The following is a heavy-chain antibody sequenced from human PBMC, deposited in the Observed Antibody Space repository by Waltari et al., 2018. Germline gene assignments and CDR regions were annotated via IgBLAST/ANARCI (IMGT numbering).Heavy chain of an antibody. D-gene: IGHD6-13*01. CDR2: ISGSGGST. V-gene: IGHV3-23*01. CDR1: GFTFRSYA. CDR3: ARDRDQIAAAGKD. Sequence: EVQLLESGGGLVQPGGSLRPSWAACGFTFRSYAMSWVRQAPGKGLEWVSAISGSGGSTYYADSVKGRFTISRDNSKNTLYLQMNSLRSEDTAVYYCARDRDQIAAAGKDWGQGTLVTVSS. J-gene: IGHJ4*02.